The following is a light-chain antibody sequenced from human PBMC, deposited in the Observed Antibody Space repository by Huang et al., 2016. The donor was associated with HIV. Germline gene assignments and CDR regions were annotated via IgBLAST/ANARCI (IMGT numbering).Light chain of an antibody. V-gene: IGKV4-1*01. CDR1: QSLFYVFYNKNY. Sequence: DNVMNQYPASMDVSLAERATIHCKFSQSLFYVFYNKNYLAWYQQKPGLPPKLLIYLASTRESGVPDRFSGSGSWTEFTLTISILQSEYVAVYYCQHYYSTTMYTFGQGTKLEIK. CDR2: LAS. CDR3: QHYYSTTMYT. J-gene: IGKJ2*01.